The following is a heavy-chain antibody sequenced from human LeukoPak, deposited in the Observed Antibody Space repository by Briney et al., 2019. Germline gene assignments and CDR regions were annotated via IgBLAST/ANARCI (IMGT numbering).Heavy chain of an antibody. V-gene: IGHV3-74*01. D-gene: IGHD3-10*01. Sequence: GGSLRLSCAASGFTFSSYWMHWVRQGPGKGLVWVSRIKSDGSSTSYADSVKGRFTISRDNAKNTLYLQMNSLRDEDTAVYYCGYGSGSYYSIDYWGQGTLVTVSS. CDR3: GYGSGSYYSIDY. J-gene: IGHJ4*02. CDR1: GFTFSSYW. CDR2: IKSDGSST.